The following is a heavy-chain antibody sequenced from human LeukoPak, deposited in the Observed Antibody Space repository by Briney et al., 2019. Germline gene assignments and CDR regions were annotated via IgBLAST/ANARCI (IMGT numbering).Heavy chain of an antibody. CDR2: INAGNGNT. D-gene: IGHD3-10*01. J-gene: IGHJ4*02. Sequence: GASVKVSCKASGYTFTSYAMHWVRQAPGQRLEWMGWINAGNGNTKYSQKFQGRVTMTRDTSTSTVYMELSSLRSEDTAVYYCARNYGSGSYDSYYFDYWGQGTLVTVSS. CDR1: GYTFTSYA. CDR3: ARNYGSGSYDSYYFDY. V-gene: IGHV1-3*01.